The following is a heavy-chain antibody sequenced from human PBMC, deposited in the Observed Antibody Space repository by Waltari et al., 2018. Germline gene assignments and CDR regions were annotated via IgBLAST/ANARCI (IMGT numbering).Heavy chain of an antibody. CDR1: GFNLSSYA. CDR3: AKGESCAPYDASDI. D-gene: IGHD1-26*01. Sequence: EVQLLESGGGLVQPGGSLRRSCAASGFNLSSYAMNWVRQFPGKGRGWVSGTCVSCVGTYYADSVQGRFTISRDTSKNTLYLQMNSLRADDTAVYYCAKGESCAPYDASDICGQGTLVTVSS. J-gene: IGHJ3*02. CDR2: TCVSCVGT. V-gene: IGHV3-23*01.